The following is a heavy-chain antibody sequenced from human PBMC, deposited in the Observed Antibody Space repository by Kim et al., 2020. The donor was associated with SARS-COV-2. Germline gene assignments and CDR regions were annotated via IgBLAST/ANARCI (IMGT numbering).Heavy chain of an antibody. CDR3: ARAPPPYYGMDV. CDR2: INHSGST. J-gene: IGHJ6*02. CDR1: GGSFSGYY. Sequence: SETLSLTCAVYGGSFSGYYWSWIRQPPGKGLEWIGEINHSGSTNYNPSLKSRVTISVDTSKNQFSLKLSSVTAADTAVYYCARAPPPYYGMDVWGQGTTVTVSS. V-gene: IGHV4-34*01.